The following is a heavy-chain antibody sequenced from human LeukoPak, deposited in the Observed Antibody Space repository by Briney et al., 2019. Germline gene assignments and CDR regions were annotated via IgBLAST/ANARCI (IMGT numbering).Heavy chain of an antibody. D-gene: IGHD3-3*01. CDR2: IYHSGST. CDR1: GGSISSSNW. J-gene: IGHJ6*02. Sequence: PSGTLSLTCAVSGGSISSSNWWSWVRQPPGKGLEWIGEIYHSGSTNYNPSLKSRVTISVDKSKNQFSLKLSSVTAADTAVYYCARIPNYDFWSGFSPHKNYGMDVWGQGTTVTVSS. CDR3: ARIPNYDFWSGFSPHKNYGMDV. V-gene: IGHV4-4*02.